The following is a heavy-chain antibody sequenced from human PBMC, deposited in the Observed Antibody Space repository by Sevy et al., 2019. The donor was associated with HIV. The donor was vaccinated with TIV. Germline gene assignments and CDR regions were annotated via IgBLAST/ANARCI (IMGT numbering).Heavy chain of an antibody. V-gene: IGHV3-13*01. CDR1: GFTFSGYD. CDR2: IGPTGDT. Sequence: GGSLRLSCAASGFTFSGYDMHWVRQAKGKGLEWVSSIGPTGDTYYPGSVKGRFTISRENAKNSLYLQMNSLRVGDTAVYYCARAKGVWGANNWLDPWGQGTLVTVSS. D-gene: IGHD3-10*01. J-gene: IGHJ5*02. CDR3: ARAKGVWGANNWLDP.